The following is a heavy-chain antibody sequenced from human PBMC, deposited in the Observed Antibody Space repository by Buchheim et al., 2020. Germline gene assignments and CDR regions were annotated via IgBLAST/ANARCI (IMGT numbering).Heavy chain of an antibody. J-gene: IGHJ4*02. CDR1: GFTFSSYG. CDR2: ISYDGSNK. D-gene: IGHD1-26*01. CDR3: AKDEVGATRY. V-gene: IGHV3-30*18. Sequence: QVQLVESGGGVVQPGRSLRLSCAASGFTFSSYGMHWVRQAPGKGLEWVAVISYDGSNKYYAVSVKGRFTISRDNSKNTLYLQMNSLRAEDTAVYYCAKDEVGATRYWGQGTL.